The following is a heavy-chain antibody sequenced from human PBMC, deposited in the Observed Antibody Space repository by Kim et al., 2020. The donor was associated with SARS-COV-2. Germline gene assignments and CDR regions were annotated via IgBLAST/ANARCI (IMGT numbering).Heavy chain of an antibody. J-gene: IGHJ4*02. CDR3: ARSSDSWPDY. D-gene: IGHD6-13*01. Sequence: GGSLRLSCAVSGFSINSNYMSWVRQAPGKGLEWVAVIYSGGRTYHADSVNGRFTISRDNSENTLYLQMNSLRDEDSAVYYCARSSDSWPDYWGQGTLVTV. CDR2: IYSGGRT. CDR1: GFSINSNY. V-gene: IGHV3-66*01.